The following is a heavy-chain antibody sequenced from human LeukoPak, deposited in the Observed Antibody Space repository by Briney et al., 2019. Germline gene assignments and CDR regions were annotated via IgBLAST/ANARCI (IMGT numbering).Heavy chain of an antibody. CDR3: ARGRSVVVTAITWYFDL. CDR2: INHSGST. Sequence: PSETLSLTCAVYGGSFSGYYWSWFRQPPGKGLEWIGEINHSGSTNYNPSLKSRVTISVDTSKNQSSLKLSSVTAADTAVYYCARGRSVVVTAITWYFDLWGRGTLVTVSS. J-gene: IGHJ2*01. CDR1: GGSFSGYY. V-gene: IGHV4-34*01. D-gene: IGHD2-21*02.